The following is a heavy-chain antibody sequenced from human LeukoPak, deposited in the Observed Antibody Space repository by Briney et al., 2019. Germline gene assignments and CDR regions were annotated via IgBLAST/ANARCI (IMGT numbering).Heavy chain of an antibody. J-gene: IGHJ4*02. V-gene: IGHV1-69*04. Sequence: GASVKVSCKASGYTFTDYYIHWVRQAPGQGLEWMGRIIPILGIANYAQKFQGRVTITADKSTSTAYMELSSLRSEDTAVYYCARGVGYGSGSYNDYWGQGTLVTVSS. D-gene: IGHD3-10*01. CDR1: GYTFTDYY. CDR2: IIPILGIA. CDR3: ARGVGYGSGSYNDY.